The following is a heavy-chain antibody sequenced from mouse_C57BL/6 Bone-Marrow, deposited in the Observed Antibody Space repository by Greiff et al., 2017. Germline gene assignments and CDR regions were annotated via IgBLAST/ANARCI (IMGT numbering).Heavy chain of an antibody. Sequence: EVKLVESGGGLVQPGGSLKLSCAASGFTFSDYGMAWVRQAPRKGPEWVAFISNLAYSIYYADTVTGRFTISRENATNTLYLEMSSLRSEDTAMYYCARVIYYDYDDAMDYWGQGTSVTVSS. CDR2: ISNLAYSI. V-gene: IGHV5-15*01. CDR1: GFTFSDYG. J-gene: IGHJ4*01. D-gene: IGHD2-4*01. CDR3: ARVIYYDYDDAMDY.